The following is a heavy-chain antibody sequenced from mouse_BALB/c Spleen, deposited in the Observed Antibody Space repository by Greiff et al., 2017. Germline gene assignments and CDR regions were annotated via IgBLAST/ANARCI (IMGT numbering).Heavy chain of an antibody. V-gene: IGHV1-67*01. CDR1: GYTFTDYA. CDR2: ISTYNGDT. D-gene: IGHD1-2*01. J-gene: IGHJ3*01. CDR3: ARESTAAPAGFAY. Sequence: QVQLQQSGAELVKPGASVKISCKASGYTFTDYAMHWVKQSHAKSLEWIGVISTYNGDTSYNQKFKGKATMTVDKSSSTAYMELGRLTSEDSAIYYGARESTAAPAGFAYWGQGTLVTVSA.